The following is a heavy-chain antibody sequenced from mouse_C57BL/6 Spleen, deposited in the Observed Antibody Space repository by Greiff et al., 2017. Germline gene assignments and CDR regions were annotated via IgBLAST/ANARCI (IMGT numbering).Heavy chain of an antibody. CDR3: ARDRGYDYYFDY. Sequence: EVQGVESGGGLVKPGGSLKLSCAASGFTFSSYAMSWVRQTPEKRLEWVATISDGGSYTYYPDNVKGRFTISRDNAKNNLYLQMSHLKSEDTAMYYCARDRGYDYYFDYWGQGTTLTVSS. CDR1: GFTFSSYA. V-gene: IGHV5-4*01. J-gene: IGHJ2*01. D-gene: IGHD2-4*01. CDR2: ISDGGSYT.